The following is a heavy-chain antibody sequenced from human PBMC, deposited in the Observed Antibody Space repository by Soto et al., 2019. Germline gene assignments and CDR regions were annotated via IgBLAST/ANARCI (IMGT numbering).Heavy chain of an antibody. J-gene: IGHJ5*01. V-gene: IGHV4-31*03. CDR1: GGSISGAYY. Sequence: PSETLPLTCTVSGGSISGAYYWSWLRQHPGKGLAYIGYIYYSGSTYYNPSLQSRLTISVDTPKNHFSLNLRSVTAADTAVYYSARDLNTSGTQAGFDSWGQGTLVT. D-gene: IGHD3-3*01. CDR2: IYYSGST. CDR3: ARDLNTSGTQAGFDS.